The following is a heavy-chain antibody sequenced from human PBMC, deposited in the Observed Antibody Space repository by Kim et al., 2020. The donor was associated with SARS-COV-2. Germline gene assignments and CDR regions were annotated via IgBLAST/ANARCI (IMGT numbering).Heavy chain of an antibody. CDR2: FDPEDGET. J-gene: IGHJ4*02. Sequence: ASVKVSCKVSGYTLTELSMHWVRQAPGKGLEWMGGFDPEDGETIYAQKFQGRVTMTEDTSTDTAYMELSSLRSEDTAVYYCATDLWRLRLRDYWGQGTLVTVSS. D-gene: IGHD5-12*01. CDR1: GYTLTELS. CDR3: ATDLWRLRLRDY. V-gene: IGHV1-24*01.